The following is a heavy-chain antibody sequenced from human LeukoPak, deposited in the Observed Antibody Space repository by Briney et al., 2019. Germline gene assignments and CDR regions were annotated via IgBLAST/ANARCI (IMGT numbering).Heavy chain of an antibody. Sequence: PGGSLRLSCAASGFTFSGYAMSWVRQAPGKGLEWVSSISSSGGSTYYADSVKGRFTISRDNFKNTLYLQMNSLRAEDTAVYYCAKTMGAIDHDYWGQGTLVTVSS. CDR1: GFTFSGYA. V-gene: IGHV3-23*01. J-gene: IGHJ4*02. D-gene: IGHD1-26*01. CDR3: AKTMGAIDHDY. CDR2: ISSSGGST.